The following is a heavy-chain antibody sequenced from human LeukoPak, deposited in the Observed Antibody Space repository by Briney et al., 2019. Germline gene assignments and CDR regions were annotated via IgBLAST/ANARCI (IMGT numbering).Heavy chain of an antibody. CDR1: EFTFSSYA. Sequence: GGSLRLSCVASEFTFSSYAMSWVRQAPGKGLEWVSVISGSGGTTYYADFVKGRLSISRDNSKNTLYVQMNSLRAEDTAIYYCAKGATVVPAAPIDYWGQGTLVTVSS. CDR3: AKGATVVPAAPIDY. J-gene: IGHJ4*02. CDR2: ISGSGGTT. D-gene: IGHD2-2*01. V-gene: IGHV3-23*01.